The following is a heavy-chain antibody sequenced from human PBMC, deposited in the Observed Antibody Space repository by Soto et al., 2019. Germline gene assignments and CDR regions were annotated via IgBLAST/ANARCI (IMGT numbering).Heavy chain of an antibody. CDR2: INHSGST. V-gene: IGHV4-34*01. J-gene: IGHJ4*02. CDR3: ATSYDSSGYYGY. D-gene: IGHD3-22*01. Sequence: ASETLSLTCAVYGGSFSGYYWSWIRQPPGKGLEWIGEINHSGSTNYNPSLKSRVTISVDTSKNQFSLKLSSVTAADTAVYYCATSYDSSGYYGYWGQGTLVTVSS. CDR1: GGSFSGYY.